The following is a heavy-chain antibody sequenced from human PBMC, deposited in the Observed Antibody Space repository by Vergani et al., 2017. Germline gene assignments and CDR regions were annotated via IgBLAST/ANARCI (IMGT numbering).Heavy chain of an antibody. D-gene: IGHD4-17*01. Sequence: QVQLVETGGGVVQPGGSLRLYCATSGFSFNTYGANWVRQAPGKGLEWLAFIGYEGRIKYNVDSVKGRFTISRDTSKKTLSLQMRSLRADDTAVYYCAKDERENRDYGYFYYWGQGTLVTGSS. CDR2: IGYEGRIK. CDR1: GFSFNTYG. J-gene: IGHJ4*02. CDR3: AKDERENRDYGYFYY. V-gene: IGHV3-30*02.